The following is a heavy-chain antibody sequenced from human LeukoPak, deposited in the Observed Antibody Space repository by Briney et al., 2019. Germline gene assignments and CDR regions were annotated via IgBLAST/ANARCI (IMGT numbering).Heavy chain of an antibody. D-gene: IGHD5-18*01. V-gene: IGHV3-49*03. CDR1: GFTFGDYF. J-gene: IGHJ5*02. Sequence: QPGRSLRLSCPASGFTFGDYFMNWFRQAPGKGLEWVGFIRSQAHGGTTEYAASVKGRFTISRDDSKSIAYLQMNSLKTDDTALYYCIRHRHSFNWFDPWGQGTLVTVSS. CDR3: IRHRHSFNWFDP. CDR2: IRSQAHGGTT.